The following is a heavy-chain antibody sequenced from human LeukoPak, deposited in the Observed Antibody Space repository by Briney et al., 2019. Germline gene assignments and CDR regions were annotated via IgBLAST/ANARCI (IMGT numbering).Heavy chain of an antibody. V-gene: IGHV4-39*01. J-gene: IGHJ4*02. CDR1: GGSVSSTTYY. D-gene: IGHD3-10*01. Sequence: SETLSLTCTVSGGSVSSTTYYWSWIRQPPGKGLELIVSINYSGSTYYTPSLKSRVTISVDTTENQFSLKLSSVTAADTAVYYCARYVVYGSGKYYFDYWGQGTLVTVSS. CDR2: INYSGST. CDR3: ARYVVYGSGKYYFDY.